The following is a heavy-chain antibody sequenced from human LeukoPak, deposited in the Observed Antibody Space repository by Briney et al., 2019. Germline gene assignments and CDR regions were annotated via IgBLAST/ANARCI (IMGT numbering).Heavy chain of an antibody. Sequence: SETLSLTCTVSGGSISSGDYYWSWIRQPPGKGLEWIGYIYYSGSTYYNPSLKSRVTISVDTSKNQLSLKLSSVTAADTAVYYCARDRAHYYDSSGYAGWFDPWGQGTLVTVSS. CDR3: ARDRAHYYDSSGYAGWFDP. CDR2: IYYSGST. V-gene: IGHV4-30-4*01. J-gene: IGHJ5*02. D-gene: IGHD3-22*01. CDR1: GGSISSGDYY.